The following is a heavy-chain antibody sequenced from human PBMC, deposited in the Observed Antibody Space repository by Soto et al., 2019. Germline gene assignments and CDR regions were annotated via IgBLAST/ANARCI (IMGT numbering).Heavy chain of an antibody. J-gene: IGHJ4*02. CDR2: ISYDGSNK. V-gene: IGHV3-30*18. CDR3: AKGDIVVVVAAGIDY. D-gene: IGHD2-15*01. CDR1: GFTFSSYG. Sequence: GGSLRLSCAASGFTFSSYGMHWVRQAPGKGLEWVAVISYDGSNKYYADSVKGRFTISRDNSKNTLYLQMNSLRAEDTAVYYCAKGDIVVVVAAGIDYWGQGTLVTVSS.